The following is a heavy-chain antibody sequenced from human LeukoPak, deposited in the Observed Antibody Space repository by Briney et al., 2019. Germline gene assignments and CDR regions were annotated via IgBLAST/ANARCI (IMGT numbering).Heavy chain of an antibody. V-gene: IGHV3-9*01. J-gene: IGHJ4*02. CDR2: ISWNSGSI. Sequence: GRSLRLSCAASGFTLDDYAMHWVRQAPGKGLEWVSGISWNSGSIGYADSVKGRFTISRDNAKNSLYLQMNSLKPEDTALYYCAKDRGAGSGFFDYWGQGALVTVSS. D-gene: IGHD1-26*01. CDR3: AKDRGAGSGFFDY. CDR1: GFTLDDYA.